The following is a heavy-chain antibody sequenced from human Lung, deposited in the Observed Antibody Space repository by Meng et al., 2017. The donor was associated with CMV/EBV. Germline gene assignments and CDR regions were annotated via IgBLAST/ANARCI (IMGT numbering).Heavy chain of an antibody. CDR2: IYYTGTT. CDR1: GGTISSSSYY. D-gene: IGHD3-3*01. V-gene: IGHV4-39*01. J-gene: IGHJ4*02. CDR3: ARGARITIFGVGLIDY. Sequence: SGTLSLTCTVSGGTISSSSYYWGWIRQPPGKGLEWIGSIYYTGTTYYNPSLKSRVTISVDTSKNPFSLKLSSVTAADTAVYYCARGARITIFGVGLIDYWGQGTLVTVSS.